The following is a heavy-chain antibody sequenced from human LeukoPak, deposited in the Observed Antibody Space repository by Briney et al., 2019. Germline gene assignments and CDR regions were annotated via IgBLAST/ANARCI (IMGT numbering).Heavy chain of an antibody. J-gene: IGHJ4*02. CDR1: GGSISSGDYY. CDR2: IYYSGST. D-gene: IGHD6-13*01. Sequence: SQTLSLTCTVSGGSISSGDYYWSWIRQPPGKGLEWIGYIYYSGSTYYNPSLKSRVTVSVDTSKNQFSLKLSSMTAADTAVYYCARASIELGYSSSWYSDYWGQGTLVTVSS. V-gene: IGHV4-30-4*08. CDR3: ARASIELGYSSSWYSDY.